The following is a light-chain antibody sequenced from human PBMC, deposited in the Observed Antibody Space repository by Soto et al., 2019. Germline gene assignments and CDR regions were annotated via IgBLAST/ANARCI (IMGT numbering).Light chain of an antibody. CDR1: QSVSSN. V-gene: IGKV3-15*01. CDR2: GAS. J-gene: IGKJ2*01. CDR3: QQYNNWPPVT. Sequence: EIVMTQSPATLSVSPGERATLSCRASQSVSSNFAWYQQKPGQAPRLLIYGASTRATGIPARFSGSGSGTEFTLTLSSLQSEDFAVYYCQQYNNWPPVTFSQGTKLEIK.